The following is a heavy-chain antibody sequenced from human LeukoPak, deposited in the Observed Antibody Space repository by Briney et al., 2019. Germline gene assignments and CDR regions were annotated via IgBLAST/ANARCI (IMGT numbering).Heavy chain of an antibody. V-gene: IGHV4-4*07. CDR3: AGMHTVGYYYYYYMDV. J-gene: IGHJ6*03. D-gene: IGHD2-21*01. CDR2: IYTTGST. CDR1: GDSISNYY. Sequence: SETLSLTCTVSGDSISNYYWSWIRQSAEKKLEYIGRIYTTGSTNSNPSLESRVTMSLDTSKNQFSLRLSSVTAADTAVYYCAGMHTVGYYYYYYMDVWGKGTPATVSS.